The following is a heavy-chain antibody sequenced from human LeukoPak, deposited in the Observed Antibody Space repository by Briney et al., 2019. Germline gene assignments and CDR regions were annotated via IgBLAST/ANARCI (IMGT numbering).Heavy chain of an antibody. CDR1: GFTFSSYW. J-gene: IGHJ4*02. CDR2: IKQDGSEK. V-gene: IGHV3-7*01. D-gene: IGHD2-2*02. CDR3: ARIGYCSNTSCYTHLFDY. Sequence: GGSLRLSCAASGFTFSSYWMSWVRQAPGKGLEWVANIKQDGSEKYYVDSVKGRFTISRDNAKNSLYLQMNSLRAEDTAVYYCARIGYCSNTSCYTHLFDYWGQGTLVTVSS.